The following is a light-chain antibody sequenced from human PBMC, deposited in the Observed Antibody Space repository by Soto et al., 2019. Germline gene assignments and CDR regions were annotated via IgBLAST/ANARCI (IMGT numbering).Light chain of an antibody. CDR2: QVS. CDR1: QSLVHSDGNTY. CDR3: LQGTYWPYT. J-gene: IGKJ2*01. V-gene: IGKV2-30*02. Sequence: DVVMTQSPLSLPVTLGQSASISCRPSQSLVHSDGNTYLVWLHQRPGQSPRRLIYQVSNRDSGVPDRFSGSGSGSDFTLTISRVEAEDVGIYYCLQGTYWPYTFGQGTKLEIK.